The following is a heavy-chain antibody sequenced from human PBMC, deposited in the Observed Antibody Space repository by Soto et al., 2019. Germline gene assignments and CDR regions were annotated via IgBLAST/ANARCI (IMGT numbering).Heavy chain of an antibody. CDR3: ARDQGYSSSWYWVV. D-gene: IGHD6-13*01. J-gene: IGHJ4*02. CDR1: GFTFSSYA. CDR2: ISYDGSNK. V-gene: IGHV3-30-3*01. Sequence: GGSLRLSCAASGFTFSSYAMHWVRQAPGKGLEWVAVISYDGSNKYYADSVKGRFTISRDNSKNTLYLQMNSLRAEDTAVYYCARDQGYSSSWYWVVWGQGTLVTVSS.